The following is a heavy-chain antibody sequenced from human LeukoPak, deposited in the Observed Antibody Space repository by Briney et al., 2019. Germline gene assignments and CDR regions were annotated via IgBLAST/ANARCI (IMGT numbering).Heavy chain of an antibody. CDR1: GGSISSSSYY. CDR2: IYYSGST. Sequence: SETLSLTCTVSGGSISSSSYYWGWIRQPPGKGLEWIGSIYYSGSTYYNPSLKSRVTMSVDTSKNQFSLKLSSVTAADTAVYYCARQRGLWFGEFPSFFDYWGQGTLVTVSS. CDR3: ARQRGLWFGEFPSFFDY. V-gene: IGHV4-39*01. J-gene: IGHJ4*02. D-gene: IGHD3-10*01.